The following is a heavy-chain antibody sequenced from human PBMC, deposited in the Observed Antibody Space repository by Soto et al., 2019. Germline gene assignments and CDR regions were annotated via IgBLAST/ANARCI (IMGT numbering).Heavy chain of an antibody. CDR1: GFTFSSYW. CDR3: TRDIGGRGAY. Sequence: VQMVESGGGVVRPGGSLRLSCAASGFTFSSYWMHWVRQVPGKGLVWVSRINEYGSTINYADSVKGRFTISRDNSKNTLYLEMNSLRAEDAAVYYCTRDIGGRGAYWGQGTLVTVSS. V-gene: IGHV3-74*01. J-gene: IGHJ4*02. CDR2: INEYGSTI. D-gene: IGHD3-16*01.